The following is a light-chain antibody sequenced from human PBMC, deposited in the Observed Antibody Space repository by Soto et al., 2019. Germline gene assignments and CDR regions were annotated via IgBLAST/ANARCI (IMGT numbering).Light chain of an antibody. Sequence: QSALTQPPSVSGAPGQRVTISCTGSSSNIGTGYDVHWYRQLPGAAPRLLIYGNNNRPSGVPDRFSGSQSGTSVSLAITGLQAEDEADYYCQSYDSSLSGYVFGIGTQLTVL. CDR3: QSYDSSLSGYV. CDR2: GNN. V-gene: IGLV1-40*01. J-gene: IGLJ1*01. CDR1: SSNIGTGYD.